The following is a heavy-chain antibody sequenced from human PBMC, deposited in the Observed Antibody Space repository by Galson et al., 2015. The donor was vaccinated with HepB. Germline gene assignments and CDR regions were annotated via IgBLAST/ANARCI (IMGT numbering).Heavy chain of an antibody. CDR2: VSAYNLNA. J-gene: IGHJ6*02. CDR1: GYTFSSYS. V-gene: IGHV1-18*01. CDR3: ARDRYDFWSGYYLDV. D-gene: IGHD3-3*01. Sequence: SVKVSCKASGYTFSSYSITWVRQGPGQGLEWLGWVSAYNLNANYAQNLQGRVTMTTDTSTSTAYMDLRSLRSDDTAVYYCARDRYDFWSGYYLDVWGQGTTVTVSS.